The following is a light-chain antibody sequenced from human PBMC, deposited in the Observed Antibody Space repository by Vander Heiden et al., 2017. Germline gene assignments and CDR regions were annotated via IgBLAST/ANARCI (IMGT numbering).Light chain of an antibody. CDR2: WAS. V-gene: IGKV4-1*01. CDR3: QQYYSRFRR. Sequence: DIVTTQSPDSLAVSLGERATINCKSSQSVLSSSNNKNYLAWYQQKPGQPPKLLIYWASTRESGVPDRFSGSGSGTDFTLTISSLQAEDVAVYYCQQYYSRFRRFGQGTKVEFK. CDR1: QSVLSSSNNKNY. J-gene: IGKJ1*01.